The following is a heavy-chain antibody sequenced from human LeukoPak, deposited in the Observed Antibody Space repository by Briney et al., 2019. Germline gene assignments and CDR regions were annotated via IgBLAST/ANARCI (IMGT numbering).Heavy chain of an antibody. V-gene: IGHV4-34*01. CDR2: INHSGST. CDR3: ARDVVAAAGSWDY. J-gene: IGHJ4*02. D-gene: IGHD6-13*01. Sequence: SETLSLTCAVYGGSFSGYYWNWLRQPPGKGLEWIGEINHSGSTNYNPSLKSRVTISVDTSKNQFSLKLSSVTAADTAVYYCARDVVAAAGSWDYWGQGTLVTVSS. CDR1: GGSFSGYY.